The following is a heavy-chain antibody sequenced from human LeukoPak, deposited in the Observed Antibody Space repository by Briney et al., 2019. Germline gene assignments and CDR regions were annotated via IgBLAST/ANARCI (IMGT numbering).Heavy chain of an antibody. CDR2: IYYSGST. J-gene: IGHJ6*03. CDR3: ARAVAVASYYYYMDV. Sequence: SETLSLTCTVSGGSISSYYWSWIRQPPGNGLEWIGYIYYSGSTNYNPSLKSRVTISVDTSKNQFSLKLSSVTAADTAVYYCARAVAVASYYYYMDVWGKGTTVTVSS. V-gene: IGHV4-59*01. D-gene: IGHD6-19*01. CDR1: GGSISSYY.